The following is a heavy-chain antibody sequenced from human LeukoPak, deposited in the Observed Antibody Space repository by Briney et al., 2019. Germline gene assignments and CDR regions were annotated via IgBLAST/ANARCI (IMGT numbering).Heavy chain of an antibody. J-gene: IGHJ4*02. D-gene: IGHD3-10*01. Sequence: GGSLRLSCAASGFTFSFYAMRWVRQAPGKGLEWVSDISGSGTSTYYADSVKGRFTISRDNSKNTLYLQMDSLRAEDTAVYHCAKAATPYYGSGSYHNAKYYFDYWGQGTLVTVSS. CDR2: ISGSGTST. CDR1: GFTFSFYA. CDR3: AKAATPYYGSGSYHNAKYYFDY. V-gene: IGHV3-23*01.